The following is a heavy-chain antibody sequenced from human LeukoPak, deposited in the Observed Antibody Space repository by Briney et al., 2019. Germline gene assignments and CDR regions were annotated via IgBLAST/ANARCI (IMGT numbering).Heavy chain of an antibody. D-gene: IGHD4-17*01. V-gene: IGHV1-69*01. J-gene: IGHJ4*02. Sequence: ASVKVSCKASGGTFSSNAISWVRQAPGQGLEWMGGIIPIFGTANYAQKFQGRVTITADESTSTAYMELSSLRSEDTAVYYCAGGGGYDYGDYVFDYWGQGTLVTVSS. CDR3: AGGGGYDYGDYVFDY. CDR1: GGTFSSNA. CDR2: IIPIFGTA.